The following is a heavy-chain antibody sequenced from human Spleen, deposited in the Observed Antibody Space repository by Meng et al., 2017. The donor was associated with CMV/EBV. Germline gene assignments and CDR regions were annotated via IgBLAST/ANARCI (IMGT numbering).Heavy chain of an antibody. CDR1: GFTFSSYE. Sequence: GESLKISCAASGFTFSSYEMNWVRQAPGKGLEWVSVIYSGGSTYYADSVKGRFTISRDNSRNTLYLQMNSLRVEDTGVYYCARDSRFWGQGTLVTVSS. D-gene: IGHD3-3*01. J-gene: IGHJ4*02. CDR3: ARDSRF. V-gene: IGHV3-66*02. CDR2: IYSGGST.